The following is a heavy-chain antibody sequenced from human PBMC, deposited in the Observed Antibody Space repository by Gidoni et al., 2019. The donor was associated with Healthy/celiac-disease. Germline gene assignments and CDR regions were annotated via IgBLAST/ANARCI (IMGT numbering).Heavy chain of an antibody. V-gene: IGHV4-61*02. Sequence: QVQLQESGPGLVKPSQTLSLTCTVSGGSISSGSYYWSWIRQPAGKGLEWIGRIYTSGSTNYNPSLKSRVTISVDTSKNQFSLKLSSVTAADTAVYYCARDQSGSYSGFDYWGQGTLVTVSS. J-gene: IGHJ4*02. CDR3: ARDQSGSYSGFDY. D-gene: IGHD1-26*01. CDR2: IYTSGST. CDR1: GGSISSGSYY.